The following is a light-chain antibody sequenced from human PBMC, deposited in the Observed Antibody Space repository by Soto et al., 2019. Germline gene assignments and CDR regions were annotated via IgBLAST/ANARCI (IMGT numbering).Light chain of an antibody. J-gene: IGKJ4*01. V-gene: IGKV1-5*03. CDR3: QQYDSYPLT. Sequence: DIQMTQSPSTLSASVGDRVTITCRASQSISSWLAWYQQKPGKAPKLLIYKASSFESGVPSRFSGYGSGTDFTLTISGLQPDDFATYYCQQYDSYPLTFGGGTRVEIK. CDR1: QSISSW. CDR2: KAS.